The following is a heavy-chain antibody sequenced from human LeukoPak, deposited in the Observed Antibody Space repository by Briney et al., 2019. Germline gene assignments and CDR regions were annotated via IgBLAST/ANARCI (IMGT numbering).Heavy chain of an antibody. CDR3: ARRRGYNYLSPFDY. Sequence: SETLSLTCTASGGSISTSGYFWGWIRQPPGKGLEWIGEINHSGSTNYNPSLKSRVTISVDTSKNQFSLKLSSVTAADTAVYYCARRRGYNYLSPFDYWGQGTLVTVSS. CDR2: INHSGST. D-gene: IGHD5-24*01. V-gene: IGHV4-39*07. CDR1: GGSISTSGYF. J-gene: IGHJ4*02.